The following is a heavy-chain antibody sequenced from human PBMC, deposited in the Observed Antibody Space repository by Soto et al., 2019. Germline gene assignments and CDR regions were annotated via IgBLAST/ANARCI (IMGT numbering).Heavy chain of an antibody. CDR2: IWFDGSKK. CDR3: ARDRLVPYGYGMDV. D-gene: IGHD2-2*01. CDR1: GFTFRSYG. V-gene: IGHV3-33*01. J-gene: IGHJ6*02. Sequence: GGSLRLSCAASGFTFRSYGIHWVRQAPGKGLEWVALIWFDGSKKYYVDSVKGRFAVSRDNSKNTLYLQMNSLRVEDTAVYYCARDRLVPYGYGMDVWGQGTTVTSP.